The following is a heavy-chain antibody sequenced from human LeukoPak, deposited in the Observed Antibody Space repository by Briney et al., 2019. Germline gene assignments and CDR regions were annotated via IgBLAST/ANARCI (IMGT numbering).Heavy chain of an antibody. V-gene: IGHV1-2*06. J-gene: IGHJ4*02. CDR3: ARWGYYGSGSYFEY. Sequence: ASVKVSCKASGYTFTGYYMHWVRQAPGQGLEWMGRINPNSGGTHYAQKFQGRVTMTRDTSISTAYMELSRLRSDDTTVYYCARWGYYGSGSYFEYWGQRTLVTVSS. D-gene: IGHD3-10*01. CDR2: INPNSGGT. CDR1: GYTFTGYY.